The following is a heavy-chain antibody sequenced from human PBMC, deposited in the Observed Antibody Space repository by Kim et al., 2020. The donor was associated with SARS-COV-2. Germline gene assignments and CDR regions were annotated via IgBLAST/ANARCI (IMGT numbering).Heavy chain of an antibody. CDR3: ARSGRITMIVVVEGGAFDI. D-gene: IGHD3-22*01. CDR2: ISSSSSYI. J-gene: IGHJ3*02. CDR1: GFTFSSYS. Sequence: GGSLRLSCAASGFTFSSYSMNWVRQAPGKGLEWVSSISSSSSYIYYADSVKGRFTISRDNAKNSLYLQMNSLRAEDTAVYYCARSGRITMIVVVEGGAFDIWGQGTMVPVSS. V-gene: IGHV3-21*01.